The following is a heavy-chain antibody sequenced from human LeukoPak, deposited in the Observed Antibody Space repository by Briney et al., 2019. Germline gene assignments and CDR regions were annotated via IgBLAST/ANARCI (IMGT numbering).Heavy chain of an antibody. CDR3: TRLLGIAVAGKVYDWFDP. J-gene: IGHJ5*02. D-gene: IGHD6-19*01. V-gene: IGHV3-73*01. CDR1: GFTLSDSS. CDR2: IRSKANNYAI. Sequence: GRSLRLSCAASGFTLSDSSVYWVRQASGKGLEWLGRIRSKANNYAISYAASVKGRFTVSRDDSKNTAYLQMNSLKTEDTAVYYCTRLLGIAVAGKVYDWFDPWGQGTLVTVSS.